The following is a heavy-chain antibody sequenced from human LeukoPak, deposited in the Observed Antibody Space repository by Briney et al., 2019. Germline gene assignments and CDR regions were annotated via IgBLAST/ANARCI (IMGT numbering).Heavy chain of an antibody. Sequence: TSETLSLTCAVYGGSFSGYYWNWIRQPPGKGLEWIGEINHSGSTNYNPSLKSRVTISVDTSKNQFSLKLSSVTAADTAVYYCARGLGSSGWYGDYWGQGTLVTVSS. V-gene: IGHV4-34*01. D-gene: IGHD6-19*01. CDR3: ARGLGSSGWYGDY. CDR2: INHSGST. J-gene: IGHJ4*02. CDR1: GGSFSGYY.